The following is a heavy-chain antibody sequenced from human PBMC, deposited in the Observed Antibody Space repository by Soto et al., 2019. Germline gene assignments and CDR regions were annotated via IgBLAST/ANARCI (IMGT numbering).Heavy chain of an antibody. CDR1: GGSISSGGYY. V-gene: IGHV4-31*03. CDR3: ARVHLLVRGVPPYYYYGMDV. CDR2: IYYSGST. Sequence: QVQLQESGPGLVKPSQTLSLTCTVSGGSISSGGYYWSWIRQHPGKGLEWIGCIYYSGSTYYNPSLKSRVTISVDTSKNQFSLKLSSVTAADTAVYYCARVHLLVRGVPPYYYYGMDVWGQGTTVTVSS. D-gene: IGHD3-10*01. J-gene: IGHJ6*02.